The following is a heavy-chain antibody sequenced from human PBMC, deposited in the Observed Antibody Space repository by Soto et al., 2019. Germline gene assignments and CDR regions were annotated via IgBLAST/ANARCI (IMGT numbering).Heavy chain of an antibody. D-gene: IGHD3-22*01. CDR1: GFTFSSYA. J-gene: IGHJ6*02. CDR2: ISGSGGST. V-gene: IGHV3-23*01. Sequence: GGSLRLSCAASGFTFSSYAMSWVRQAPGKGLEWVSAISGSGGSTYYADSVKGRFTISRDNSKNTLYLQMNSLRAEDTAVYYCAKEESVIVGRGQRTDYYYYGMDVWGQGTMVTVS. CDR3: AKEESVIVGRGQRTDYYYYGMDV.